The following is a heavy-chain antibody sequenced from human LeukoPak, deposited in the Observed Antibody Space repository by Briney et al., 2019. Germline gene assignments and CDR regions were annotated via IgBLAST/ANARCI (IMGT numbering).Heavy chain of an antibody. CDR3: ARGLVCSGGSCYGIIDY. CDR2: ISAYNGNT. Sequence: ASVKVSCKASGYTFTSYGISWVRQAPGQGLEWVGWISAYNGNTNYAQKLQGRVTMTTDTSTSTAYMELRSLRSDDTAVYYCARGLVCSGGSCYGIIDYWGQGTLVTVSS. CDR1: GYTFTSYG. D-gene: IGHD2-15*01. V-gene: IGHV1-18*04. J-gene: IGHJ4*02.